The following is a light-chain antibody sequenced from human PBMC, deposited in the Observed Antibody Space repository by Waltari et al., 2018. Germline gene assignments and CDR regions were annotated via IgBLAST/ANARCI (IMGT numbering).Light chain of an antibody. Sequence: QSALTQPASVSGSPGQSITISCTGTSSDVGGYNYVSWYQQPPGKAPKLMNYEVSNRPSGVSNRFSGSKSGNTASLTISGLQAEDEADYYCSSYTSSSTLVFGGGTKLTVL. CDR2: EVS. V-gene: IGLV2-14*01. CDR3: SSYTSSSTLV. CDR1: SSDVGGYNY. J-gene: IGLJ2*01.